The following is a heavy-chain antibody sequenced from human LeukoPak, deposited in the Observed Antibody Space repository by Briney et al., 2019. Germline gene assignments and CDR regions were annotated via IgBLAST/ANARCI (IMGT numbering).Heavy chain of an antibody. J-gene: IGHJ4*02. CDR2: ISASGGST. Sequence: GGSLRLSCAASGFTFSSYVMSWVRQAPGKGLEWVSFISASGGSTYYAGSVKGRFTISRDNSKNTLFLQMSSLRAEDTAIYYCARDGSVSSGYPNYWGQGTLVTVSS. V-gene: IGHV3-23*01. D-gene: IGHD3-22*01. CDR3: ARDGSVSSGYPNY. CDR1: GFTFSSYV.